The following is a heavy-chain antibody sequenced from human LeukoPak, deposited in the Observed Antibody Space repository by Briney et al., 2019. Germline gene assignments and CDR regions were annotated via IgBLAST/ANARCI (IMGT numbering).Heavy chain of an antibody. CDR2: IWYDGSNK. CDR3: ARDGLRLHSVY. J-gene: IGHJ4*02. V-gene: IGHV3-33*01. D-gene: IGHD3-16*01. CDR1: GFPFSSYG. Sequence: GGSLRLSCAASGFPFSSYGMHWVRQAPGKGLEWVAVIWYDGSNKYYADSVKGRFTISRDNSKNTLYLQMNSLRAEDTAVYYCARDGLRLHSVYWGQGTLVTVSS.